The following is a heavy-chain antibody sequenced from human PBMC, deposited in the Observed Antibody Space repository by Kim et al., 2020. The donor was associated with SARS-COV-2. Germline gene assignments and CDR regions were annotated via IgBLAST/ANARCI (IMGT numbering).Heavy chain of an antibody. D-gene: IGHD2-21*01. V-gene: IGHV4-34*01. Sequence: SGSTNYNPSLKSRVTISVDTSKNQFSLKLSSVTAADTAVYYCASVMGMDVWGQGTTVTVSS. CDR2: SGST. CDR3: ASVMGMDV. J-gene: IGHJ6*02.